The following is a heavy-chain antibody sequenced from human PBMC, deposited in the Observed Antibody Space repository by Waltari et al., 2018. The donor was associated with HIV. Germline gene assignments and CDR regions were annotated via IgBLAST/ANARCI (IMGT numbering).Heavy chain of an antibody. CDR3: ARQGGSYGPDWYFDL. CDR2: ITSGSYM. D-gene: IGHD5-18*01. J-gene: IGHJ2*01. Sequence: EVQLLGSGGGLVKPGGSLRLSCAASGFTFRSYSMNWVRQAPGKGVVWVSSITSGSYMFYVDSVKGRFTIFRDNTKNSLYLQMNSLRAEDTAVYYCARQGGSYGPDWYFDLWGRGTLVTVSS. V-gene: IGHV3-21*01. CDR1: GFTFRSYS.